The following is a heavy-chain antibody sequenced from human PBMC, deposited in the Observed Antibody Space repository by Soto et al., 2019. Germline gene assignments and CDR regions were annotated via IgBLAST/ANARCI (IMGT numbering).Heavy chain of an antibody. D-gene: IGHD3-22*01. Sequence: ESGGGLVQPGGSLRLSCAASGFTFSSYAMSWVRQAPGKGLEWVSAISGSSGSTSYADSVKGRFTISRDNSKNTLYLQMNSLRAEDTAVYYCAKDISSAWTKNWFDPWGQGTLVTVSS. V-gene: IGHV3-23*01. CDR2: ISGSSGST. CDR3: AKDISSAWTKNWFDP. J-gene: IGHJ5*02. CDR1: GFTFSSYA.